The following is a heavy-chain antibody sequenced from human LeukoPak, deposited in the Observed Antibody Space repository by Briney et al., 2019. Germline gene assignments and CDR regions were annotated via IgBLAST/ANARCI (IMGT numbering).Heavy chain of an antibody. J-gene: IGHJ4*02. CDR3: AALLRSGYGGIDY. CDR1: GFTFSSYA. D-gene: IGHD3-22*01. CDR2: ISYDGSNK. V-gene: IGHV3-30*04. Sequence: GGSLRLSCAASGFTFSSYAMHWVRQAPGKGLEWVAVISYDGSNKYYADSVKGRFTISRDNSKNTLYLQMNSLRAEDTAVYYCAALLRSGYGGIDYWGQGTLVTVSS.